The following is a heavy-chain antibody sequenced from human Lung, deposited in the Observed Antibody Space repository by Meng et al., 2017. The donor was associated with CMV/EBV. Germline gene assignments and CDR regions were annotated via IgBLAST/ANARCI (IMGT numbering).Heavy chain of an antibody. Sequence: GGSPRLXCAASGFTFDDYGMNWVRQAPGKGLEWVSGIRWNGETTAYTDSVRGRFTISRDNAKKSLHLQMNSLRAEDTALYYCARAVGPTIVDALDIWGQGXLVTVSS. CDR1: GFTFDDYG. V-gene: IGHV3-20*04. CDR2: IRWNGETT. CDR3: ARAVGPTIVDALDI. J-gene: IGHJ3*02. D-gene: IGHD1-26*01.